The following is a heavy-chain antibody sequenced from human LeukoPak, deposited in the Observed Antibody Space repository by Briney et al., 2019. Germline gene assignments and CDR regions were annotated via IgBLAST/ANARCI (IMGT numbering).Heavy chain of an antibody. J-gene: IGHJ4*02. Sequence: GGSLRLSCAASGFTFSSYAMSWVRQAPGKGLEWVSGISDSGGNTYYPDSLKGRFTISRDNAKNSLYLQMNSLRDEDTAVYYCARASPSGYDYWGQGTLVTVSS. CDR3: ARASPSGYDY. CDR2: ISDSGGNT. CDR1: GFTFSSYA. D-gene: IGHD3-22*01. V-gene: IGHV3-23*01.